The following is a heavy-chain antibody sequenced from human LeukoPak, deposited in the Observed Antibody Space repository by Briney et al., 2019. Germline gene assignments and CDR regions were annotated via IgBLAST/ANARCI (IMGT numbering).Heavy chain of an antibody. V-gene: IGHV1-8*03. CDR3: ARGPGYYYYIDV. CDR2: MNPNSGNT. Sequence: ASVKVSCKASGYTFTSDYMHCGRETTGQGLEWRGWMNPNSGNTGYAPNFQGRVTITRNTSISTAYMELSSLRSEDTAVYYCARGPGYYYYIDVCGKGTTVTVSS. J-gene: IGHJ6*03. CDR1: GYTFTSDY.